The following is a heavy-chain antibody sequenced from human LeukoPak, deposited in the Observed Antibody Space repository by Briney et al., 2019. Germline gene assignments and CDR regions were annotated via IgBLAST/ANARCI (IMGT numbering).Heavy chain of an antibody. Sequence: SETLSLTCTVSGGSISSYYWSWIRQPPGKGLEWIGYIYYSGSTNYNPSPKSRVTISVDTSKNQFSLKLSSVTAADTAVYYCARGRTTVLYYYGMDVWGQGTTVTVSS. CDR2: IYYSGST. J-gene: IGHJ6*02. CDR1: GGSISSYY. CDR3: ARGRTTVLYYYGMDV. D-gene: IGHD4-11*01. V-gene: IGHV4-59*08.